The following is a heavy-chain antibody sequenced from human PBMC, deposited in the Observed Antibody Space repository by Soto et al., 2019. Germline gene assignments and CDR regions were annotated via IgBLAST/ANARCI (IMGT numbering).Heavy chain of an antibody. CDR2: ISHDGRNK. CDR3: AKGGLPWWSQGIDF. D-gene: IGHD2-8*02. Sequence: QVQLVESGGGVVQPGRSLRLSCDGSGFIFGQYDLYWVSQAPGKGLEWVTKISHDGRNKDYENSVKGRFTISRDNSRDTMYLEMNSLRPEETAIYYCAKGGLPWWSQGIDFWGQGTLVTVSA. J-gene: IGHJ4*02. CDR1: GFIFGQYD. V-gene: IGHV3-30*18.